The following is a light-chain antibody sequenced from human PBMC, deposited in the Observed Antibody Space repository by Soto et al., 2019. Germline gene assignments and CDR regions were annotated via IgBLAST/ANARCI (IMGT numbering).Light chain of an antibody. CDR2: QDS. CDR3: QAWDSSTGV. V-gene: IGLV3-1*01. Sequence: SYELTQPPSVSVSPGQTASITCSGDKLGDQYACWYQQKPGQSPVLVIYQDSKRPSGIPERFSGSNSGNRATLTISGTQARDEADYCCQAWDSSTGVFGTGTEATVL. J-gene: IGLJ1*01. CDR1: KLGDQY.